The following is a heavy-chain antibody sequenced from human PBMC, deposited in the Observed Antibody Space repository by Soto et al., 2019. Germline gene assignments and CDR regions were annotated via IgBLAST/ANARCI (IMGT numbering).Heavy chain of an antibody. CDR1: GGSISSGGYY. CDR3: ARESNYGDTRTDAFDI. Sequence: SETLSLTCTVSGGSISSGGYYWSWIRQHPGKGLEWIGYIYYSGSTYYNPSLKSRVTISVDTSKNQFSLKLSSVTAADTAVYYCARESNYGDTRTDAFDIWGQGTMVTVSS. CDR2: IYYSGST. J-gene: IGHJ3*02. D-gene: IGHD4-17*01. V-gene: IGHV4-31*03.